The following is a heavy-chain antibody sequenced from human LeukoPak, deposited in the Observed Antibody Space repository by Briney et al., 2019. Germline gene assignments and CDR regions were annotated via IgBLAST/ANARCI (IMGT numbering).Heavy chain of an antibody. D-gene: IGHD3-9*01. V-gene: IGHV1-24*01. Sequence: ASVTVSCTVSGYTLTELSMHWVRQAPGEGLEWMGGFDPEDGETIYAQKFQGRVTMTEDTSTDTAYMELSSLRSEDTAVYYCATIGYDILTGYYRLNWFDPWGQGTLVTVSS. J-gene: IGHJ5*02. CDR3: ATIGYDILTGYYRLNWFDP. CDR1: GYTLTELS. CDR2: FDPEDGET.